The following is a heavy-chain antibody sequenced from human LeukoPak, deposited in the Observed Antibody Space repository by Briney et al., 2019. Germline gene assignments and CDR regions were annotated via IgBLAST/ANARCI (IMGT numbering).Heavy chain of an antibody. CDR3: ARSLTGELDY. V-gene: IGHV4-31*03. CDR2: IYYSGST. Sequence: SQTLSLTCTVSGGSISSGGYYWSWIRQRPGKGLEWIGYIYYSGSTYYNPSLKSRVTISVDTSKNQFSLKLSSVTAADTAVYYCARSLTGELDYWGQGTLVTVSS. J-gene: IGHJ4*02. CDR1: GGSISSGGYY. D-gene: IGHD7-27*01.